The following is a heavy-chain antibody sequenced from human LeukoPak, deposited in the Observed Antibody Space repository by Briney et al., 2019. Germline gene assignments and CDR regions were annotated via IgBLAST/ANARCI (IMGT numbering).Heavy chain of an antibody. CDR3: ARDGQWEPYYFDY. V-gene: IGHV1-2*02. J-gene: IGHJ4*02. Sequence: ASVKVSCKASGYTFTGYYMHWVRQAPGQGLEWMGWINPNSGGTNYAQKFQGRVTMTRDTSISTAYMELSRLRSDDTAVYYCARDGQWEPYYFDYWGQGILVTVSS. CDR2: INPNSGGT. CDR1: GYTFTGYY. D-gene: IGHD1-26*01.